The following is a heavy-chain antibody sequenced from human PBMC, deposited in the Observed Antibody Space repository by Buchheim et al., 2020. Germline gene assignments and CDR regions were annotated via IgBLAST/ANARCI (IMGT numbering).Heavy chain of an antibody. CDR3: ARGSPSGYYFFY. J-gene: IGHJ4*02. CDR2: INHRGST. Sequence: QVQLQQWGAGLLKPSETLSLTCAVYGGSFSGNYWSWIRQPPGKGLEWIGEINHRGSTNYNPSLKRRFTISEDTSKKQFSLKLSSVTAADTAVYYCARGSPSGYYFFYWGQGTL. V-gene: IGHV4-34*01. CDR1: GGSFSGNY. D-gene: IGHD3-22*01.